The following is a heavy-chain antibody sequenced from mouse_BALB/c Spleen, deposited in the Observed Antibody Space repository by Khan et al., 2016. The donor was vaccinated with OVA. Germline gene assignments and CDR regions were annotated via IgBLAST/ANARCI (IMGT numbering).Heavy chain of an antibody. CDR1: GYTFTSYY. J-gene: IGHJ2*01. D-gene: IGHD4-1*01. V-gene: IGHV1S56*01. Sequence: QVRLQQSGPELVKPGASVRISCKASGYTFTSYYIHWVRQRPGQGLEWIGWIYPTYVDTKYNEKFKDKATLTADKSSSPAYMQFSSLTSEDSAVYFCARSDSGTVFDYWGHGTTLTVSS. CDR2: IYPTYVDT. CDR3: ARSDSGTVFDY.